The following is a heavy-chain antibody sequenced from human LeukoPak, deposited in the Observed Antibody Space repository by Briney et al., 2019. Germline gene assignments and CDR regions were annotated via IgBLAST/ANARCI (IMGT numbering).Heavy chain of an antibody. V-gene: IGHV3-21*01. Sequence: GGSLRLSCAASGFTFSSYSMNWVRQAPGKELEWVSSISSSSSYIYYADSVKGRFTISRDNAKNSLYLQMNSLRAEDTAVYYCARGPTGYSSSWTYYYYYYYMDVWGKGTTVTVSS. CDR1: GFTFSSYS. CDR2: ISSSSSYI. CDR3: ARGPTGYSSSWTYYYYYYYMDV. D-gene: IGHD6-13*01. J-gene: IGHJ6*03.